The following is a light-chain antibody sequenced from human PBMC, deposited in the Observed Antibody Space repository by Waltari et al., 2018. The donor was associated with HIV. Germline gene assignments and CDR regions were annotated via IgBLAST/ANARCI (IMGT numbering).Light chain of an antibody. Sequence: EIVLTQSPGTWSLSPGEGVTLSCRASQSVGRNLSWYQQKPGQAPRLLIYETSTRATGVPDRFIGRGSETDFALTIVGLEPDDFAVYYCQVYGGSPLYTFGQGTKLDIK. J-gene: IGKJ2*01. CDR1: QSVGRN. CDR3: QVYGGSPLYT. CDR2: ETS. V-gene: IGKV3-20*01.